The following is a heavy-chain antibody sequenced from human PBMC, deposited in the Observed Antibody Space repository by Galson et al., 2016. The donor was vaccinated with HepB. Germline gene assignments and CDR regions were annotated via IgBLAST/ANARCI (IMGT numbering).Heavy chain of an antibody. J-gene: IGHJ4*02. V-gene: IGHV4-4*07. D-gene: IGHD5-18*01. Sequence: ETLSLTCTVSGGSISNYYWSWIRQPAGKGPEWIGHIYTSGSTNYNPSLKSRVTMSVDTSKNQFSLKLSSVTAADTAVYYCARDLYSYGYRNYFDYWGQGTLVTVSS. CDR1: GGSISNYY. CDR2: IYTSGST. CDR3: ARDLYSYGYRNYFDY.